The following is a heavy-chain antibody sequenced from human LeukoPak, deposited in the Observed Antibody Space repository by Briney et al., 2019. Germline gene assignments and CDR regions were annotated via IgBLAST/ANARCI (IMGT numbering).Heavy chain of an antibody. Sequence: GASVKVSCKASGYTFTSYGINWVRQAPGQGLEWMGWMNPNSGRTGYAQNFQGRITITRNTSISTAYMELSSLRSEDTAVYYCTRETSSRYFDYWGQGTLVTVSS. CDR2: MNPNSGRT. CDR3: TRETSSRYFDY. V-gene: IGHV1-8*03. J-gene: IGHJ4*02. CDR1: GYTFTSYG.